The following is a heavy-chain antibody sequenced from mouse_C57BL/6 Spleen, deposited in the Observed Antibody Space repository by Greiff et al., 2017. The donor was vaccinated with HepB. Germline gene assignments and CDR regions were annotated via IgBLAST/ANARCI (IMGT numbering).Heavy chain of an antibody. CDR1: GYTFTSYW. Sequence: QVQLQQPGAELVRPGSSVKLSCKASGYTFTSYWMHWVKQRPIQGLEWIGNIDPSDSETHYNQKFKDKATLTVDKSSSTAYMQLSSLTSEDSAVYYCAREDYGSSYGAMDYWGQGTSVTVSS. CDR2: IDPSDSET. CDR3: AREDYGSSYGAMDY. D-gene: IGHD1-1*01. J-gene: IGHJ4*01. V-gene: IGHV1-52*01.